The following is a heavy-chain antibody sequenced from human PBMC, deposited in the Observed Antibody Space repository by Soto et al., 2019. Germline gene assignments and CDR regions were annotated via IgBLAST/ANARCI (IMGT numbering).Heavy chain of an antibody. CDR3: ASSYGSGYRAFDY. J-gene: IGHJ4*02. V-gene: IGHV1-69*02. CDR1: GDTFNFYS. CDR2: VNPIVSMS. Sequence: QVQLVQSGAEVKRPGSSVKGSCKASGDTFNFYSINWVRQAPGLGLECMGRVNPIVSMSNYAQKFQGRVTMTADKSTSTAYMELSSLSSEDTAIYYCASSYGSGYRAFDYWGQGALVTVSS. D-gene: IGHD3-10*01.